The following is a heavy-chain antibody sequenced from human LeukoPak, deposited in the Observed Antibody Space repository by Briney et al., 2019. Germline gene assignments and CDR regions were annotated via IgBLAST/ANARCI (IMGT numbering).Heavy chain of an antibody. CDR3: ARAYVGLDY. Sequence: GASVKVSCKVSGYTFSCCGINWVRQATGQGLEWMGWINPSSGNTGYAQKFQGRVTITGNTSTSTVYMELGSLTYEDTAIYYCARAYVGLDYWGQGTRVTVTS. D-gene: IGHD3-10*02. J-gene: IGHJ4*02. CDR1: GYTFSCCG. V-gene: IGHV1-8*03. CDR2: INPSSGNT.